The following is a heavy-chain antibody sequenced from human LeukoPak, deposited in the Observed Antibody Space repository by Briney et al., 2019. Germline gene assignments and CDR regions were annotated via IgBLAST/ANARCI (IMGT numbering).Heavy chain of an antibody. CDR3: ARHVLVPAARGWFDP. J-gene: IGHJ5*02. Sequence: SEALSLTCTVSGGSISSYYWSWVRQPPGKGLEWIGYIYYSGSTNYNPSLKSRVTISVDTSKNQFSLKLSSVTAADTAVYYCARHVLVPAARGWFDPWGQGTLVTVSS. CDR2: IYYSGST. CDR1: GGSISSYY. D-gene: IGHD2-2*01. V-gene: IGHV4-59*08.